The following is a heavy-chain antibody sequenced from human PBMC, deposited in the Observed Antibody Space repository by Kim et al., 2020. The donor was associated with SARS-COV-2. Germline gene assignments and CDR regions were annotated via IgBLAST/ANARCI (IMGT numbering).Heavy chain of an antibody. D-gene: IGHD3-3*01. CDR2: IKQDGSEK. CDR1: GFTFSYYW. V-gene: IGHV3-7*01. CDR3: ARAPYYDFWSGGAEYFQH. J-gene: IGHJ1*01. Sequence: GGSLRLSCAASGFTFSYYWMSWVRQAPGKGLEWVANIKQDGSEKYYVDSVKGRFTISRDNAKNSLYLQMNSLRAEDTAVYYCARAPYYDFWSGGAEYFQHSGQATLVTVSS.